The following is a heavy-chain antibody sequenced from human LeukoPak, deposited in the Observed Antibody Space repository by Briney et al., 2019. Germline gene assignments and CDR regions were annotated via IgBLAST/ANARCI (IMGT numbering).Heavy chain of an antibody. J-gene: IGHJ4*02. CDR2: IYTSGST. CDR1: GGSFSGYY. CDR3: ARESSSSWFSWGYFDY. Sequence: SETLSLTCAVYGGSFSGYYWSWIRQPAGKGLEWIGRIYTSGSTNYNPSLKSRVTMSVDTSKNQFSLKLSSVTAADTAVYYCARESSSSWFSWGYFDYWGQGTLVTVSS. D-gene: IGHD6-13*01. V-gene: IGHV4-4*07.